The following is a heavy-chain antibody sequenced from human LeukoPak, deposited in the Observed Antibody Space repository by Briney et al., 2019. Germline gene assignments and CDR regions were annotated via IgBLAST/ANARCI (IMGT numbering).Heavy chain of an antibody. V-gene: IGHV1-24*01. Sequence: GASVKVSCKVSGYTLTELSMHWVRQAPGKGLEWMGGFDPEDGETIYAQKFQGRVTMTEDTSTDTAYMELSSLRPEDTAVYYCAREGCSSTTCYYPEGYYYYGMDVWGQGTTVTVSS. CDR1: GYTLTELS. D-gene: IGHD2-2*01. CDR2: FDPEDGET. CDR3: AREGCSSTTCYYPEGYYYYGMDV. J-gene: IGHJ6*02.